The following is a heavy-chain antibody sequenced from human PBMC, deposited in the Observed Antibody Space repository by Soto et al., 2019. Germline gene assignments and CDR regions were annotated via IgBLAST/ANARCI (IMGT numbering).Heavy chain of an antibody. CDR3: ARLGSSGWFGMDV. CDR2: IYYSGST. V-gene: IGHV4-39*01. D-gene: IGHD6-19*01. Sequence: SETLSLTCTVSGGSISSSSYYWGWIRQPPGKGLEWIGSIYYSGSTYYNPSLKSRVTISVDTSKNQFSLKLSSVTAADTAVYYCARLGSSGWFGMDVWGQGTTVTVS. J-gene: IGHJ6*02. CDR1: GGSISSSSYY.